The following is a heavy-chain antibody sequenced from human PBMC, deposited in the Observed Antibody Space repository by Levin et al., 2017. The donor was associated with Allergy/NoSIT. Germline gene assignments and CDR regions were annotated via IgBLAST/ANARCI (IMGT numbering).Heavy chain of an antibody. V-gene: IGHV3-48*02. CDR2: ISSSSSTI. CDR3: ARDRPDLHEWELPAYYFDY. CDR1: GFTFSSYS. J-gene: IGHJ4*02. Sequence: GESLKISCAASGFTFSSYSMNWVRQAPGKGLEWVSYISSSSSTIYYADSVKGRFTISRDNAKNSLYLQMNSLRDEDTAVYYCARDRPDLHEWELPAYYFDYWGQGTLVTVSS. D-gene: IGHD1-26*01.